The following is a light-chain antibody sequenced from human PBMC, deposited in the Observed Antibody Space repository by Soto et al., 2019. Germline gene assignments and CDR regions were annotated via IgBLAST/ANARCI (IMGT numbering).Light chain of an antibody. CDR3: QHSDSLPRT. V-gene: IGKV1-39*01. CDR2: AAS. Sequence: DIQMTQSPMSLSASVGDRVTITCRATQNIANFLNWYQQKPGQVPKLLIYAASTLQSGVPSRFSGSGSGTDFTLTINSLQPEDLATYCCQHSDSLPRTFGLGTKLEIK. CDR1: QNIANF. J-gene: IGKJ1*01.